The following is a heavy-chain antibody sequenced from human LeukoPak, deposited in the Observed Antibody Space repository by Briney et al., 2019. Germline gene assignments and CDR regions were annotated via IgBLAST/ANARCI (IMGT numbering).Heavy chain of an antibody. CDR1: GFTFSSYW. Sequence: GGSLRLSCAASGFTFSSYWMDWVRQVPGKGPEWVANIKQDGIEKYFVGSVRGRFAISRDNAKNLLYLQRTSLRVEDTGVDYCAREGMVRGVPDAFDLWGQGTMVTVSS. CDR2: IKQDGIEK. D-gene: IGHD3-10*01. J-gene: IGHJ3*01. V-gene: IGHV3-7*01. CDR3: AREGMVRGVPDAFDL.